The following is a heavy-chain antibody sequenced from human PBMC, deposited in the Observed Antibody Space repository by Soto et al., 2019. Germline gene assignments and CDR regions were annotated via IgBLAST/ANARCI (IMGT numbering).Heavy chain of an antibody. CDR3: ARDRSQFTIFGVVTDYYYYGMDV. Sequence: QVQLVQSGAEVKKPGSSVKVSCKASGGTFSSYAISWVRQAPGQGLEWMGGIIPIFGTANYAQKFQGRVTMTADESTSTAYMELSSLRSEDTAVYYCARDRSQFTIFGVVTDYYYYGMDVWGQGTTVTVSS. CDR2: IIPIFGTA. D-gene: IGHD3-3*01. V-gene: IGHV1-69*01. CDR1: GGTFSSYA. J-gene: IGHJ6*02.